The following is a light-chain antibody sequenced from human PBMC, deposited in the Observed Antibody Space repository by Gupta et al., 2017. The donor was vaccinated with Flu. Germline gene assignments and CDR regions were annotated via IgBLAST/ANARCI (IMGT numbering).Light chain of an antibody. Sequence: QSALPQPRSVSGSPGQSVTISCTGTSNDVGGYNYVSWYQRHPGKAPRLLIHDVSNRPSGVPDRFSGSKSGNTASLTISGLQAEDEADYYCCSYAGRQIFRVFGTGTAVTVL. J-gene: IGLJ1*01. CDR1: SNDVGGYNY. CDR2: DVS. CDR3: CSYAGRQIFRV. V-gene: IGLV2-11*01.